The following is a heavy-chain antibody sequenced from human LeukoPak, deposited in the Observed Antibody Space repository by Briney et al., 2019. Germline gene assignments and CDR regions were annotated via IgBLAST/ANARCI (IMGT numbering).Heavy chain of an antibody. V-gene: IGHV1-2*02. CDR2: IHPNSGGT. D-gene: IGHD6-19*01. CDR3: ARLAVGNDA. CDR1: GYTFIDYY. Sequence: ASVTLSCKASGYTFIDYYMHWVRQAPGQAPGQGLEWMGWIHPNSGGTNYAQKFQGRVTMTRDTSISTAYMELSRLSSDDTAVYYCARLAVGNDAWGPGTLVTVSS. J-gene: IGHJ4*02.